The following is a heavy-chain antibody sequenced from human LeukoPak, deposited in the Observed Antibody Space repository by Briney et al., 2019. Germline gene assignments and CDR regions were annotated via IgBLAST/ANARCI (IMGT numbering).Heavy chain of an antibody. CDR3: ARDMSTRVTPISYAFDV. D-gene: IGHD4-23*01. V-gene: IGHV1-46*01. CDR1: ENTFTNYY. Sequence: AASVKVSCKASENTFTNYYMHWVRQAPGQGLEWLGLINPNGDRTAYAPSFQGRVTMTRDTSTTTVYLELSSLRSEDAAVYYCARDMSTRVTPISYAFDVWGQGTLVTVSS. J-gene: IGHJ3*01. CDR2: INPNGDRT.